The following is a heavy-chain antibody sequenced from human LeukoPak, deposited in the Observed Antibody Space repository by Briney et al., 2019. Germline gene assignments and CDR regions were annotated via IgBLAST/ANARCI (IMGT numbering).Heavy chain of an antibody. CDR1: GFTFDDYG. CDR3: AKGGFGDPSDY. Sequence: GGSLRLSCAASGFTFDDYGMNWVRQAPGKGLEWVSGINWNGGRTGDADSVKGRFTISRDNAKNSLYLQMNSLRAEDTALYYCAKGGFGDPSDYWGQGTLVTVSS. V-gene: IGHV3-20*04. CDR2: INWNGGRT. D-gene: IGHD4-17*01. J-gene: IGHJ4*02.